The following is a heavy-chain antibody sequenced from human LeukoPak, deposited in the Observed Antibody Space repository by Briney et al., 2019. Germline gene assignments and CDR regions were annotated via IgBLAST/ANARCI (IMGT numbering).Heavy chain of an antibody. V-gene: IGHV3-21*01. J-gene: IGHJ4*02. CDR2: ISSSSSYI. CDR1: GFTFSSYS. Sequence: GGSLRLSCAASGFTFSSYSMNWVRHAPGKGLEWVSSISSSSSYIYYADSVKGRFTISRDNAKNSLYLQMNSLRAEDTAVYYCARDSVKYYYDSSGYLDYWGQGTLVTVSS. CDR3: ARDSVKYYYDSSGYLDY. D-gene: IGHD3-22*01.